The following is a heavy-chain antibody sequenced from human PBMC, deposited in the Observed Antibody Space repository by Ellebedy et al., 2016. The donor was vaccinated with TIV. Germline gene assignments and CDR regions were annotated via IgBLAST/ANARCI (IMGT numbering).Heavy chain of an antibody. V-gene: IGHV4-34*01. J-gene: IGHJ4*02. Sequence: GSLRLXXAVYGGSFSGYYWSWIRQPPGKGLEWIGEINHSGSTNYNPSLKSRVTISVDTSKNQFSLKLSSVTAADTAVYYCARGDTTANFDYWGQGTLVTVSS. D-gene: IGHD1-1*01. CDR2: INHSGST. CDR1: GGSFSGYY. CDR3: ARGDTTANFDY.